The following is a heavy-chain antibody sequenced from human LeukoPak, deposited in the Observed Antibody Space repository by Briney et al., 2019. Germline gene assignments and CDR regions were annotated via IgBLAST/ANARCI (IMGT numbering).Heavy chain of an antibody. J-gene: IGHJ3*02. CDR3: ARDGLRIAAAGQRNYDAFDI. V-gene: IGHV4-59*01. CDR2: IYYSGST. CDR1: GGSISSYY. D-gene: IGHD6-13*01. Sequence: KASETLSLTCTVSGGSISSYYWSWIRQPPGKGLEWIGYIYYSGSTNYNPSLKSRVTISVDTSKNQFSLKLSSVTAADTAVYYCARDGLRIAAAGQRNYDAFDIWGQGTMVTVS.